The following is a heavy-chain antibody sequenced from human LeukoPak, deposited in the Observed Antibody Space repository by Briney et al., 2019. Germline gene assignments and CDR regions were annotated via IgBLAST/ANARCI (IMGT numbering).Heavy chain of an antibody. D-gene: IGHD6-19*01. J-gene: IGHJ3*02. CDR3: ARVEGWSLSKKQWLDAFDI. Sequence: ASVKVSCKASGYTFTGYYMHWVRQAPGQGLEWMGRINPHNGDTNYAQKFQGRVTMTRDTSISTAYMELSRLRSDDTAVYYCARVEGWSLSKKQWLDAFDIWGQGTMVTVSS. V-gene: IGHV1-2*02. CDR1: GYTFTGYY. CDR2: INPHNGDT.